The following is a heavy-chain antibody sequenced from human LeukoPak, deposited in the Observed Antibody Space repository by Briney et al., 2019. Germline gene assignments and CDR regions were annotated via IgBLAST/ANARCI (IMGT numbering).Heavy chain of an antibody. J-gene: IGHJ6*02. Sequence: GESLKISCKGSGYSFTRYWISWVRQMPGKGLEWMEKIDPSDSYTNYSPSFQGHVTISADKSISTAYLQWSSLKASDTVMYYCARQDCSGGSCLYGVDVWGQGTTVTVSS. CDR2: IDPSDSYT. CDR3: ARQDCSGGSCLYGVDV. D-gene: IGHD2-15*01. CDR1: GYSFTRYW. V-gene: IGHV5-10-1*01.